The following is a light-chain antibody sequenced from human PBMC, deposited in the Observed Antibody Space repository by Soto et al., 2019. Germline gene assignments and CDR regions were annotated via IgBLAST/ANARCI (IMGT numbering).Light chain of an antibody. CDR3: AAWDDSLSGYWV. V-gene: IGLV1-47*02. Sequence: QSVLTQPPSASGTPGQRVTISCSGSSSNIGSDYVYWYQQLPGTAPKLLIYSNNQRPSGVPDRFSGSKSNTSASLAISGLRSEDEADYYCAAWDDSLSGYWVFGGGTQLTVL. CDR2: SNN. J-gene: IGLJ3*02. CDR1: SSNIGSDY.